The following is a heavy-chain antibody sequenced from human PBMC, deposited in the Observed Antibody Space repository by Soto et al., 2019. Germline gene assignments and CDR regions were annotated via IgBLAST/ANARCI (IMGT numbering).Heavy chain of an antibody. V-gene: IGHV1-46*01. CDR3: ARDQITTDSARGVIFLVY. J-gene: IGHJ4*02. CDR1: GYTFTSYY. Sequence: ASVKVSCKASGYTFTSYYMHWVRQAPGQGLEWMGIINPSGGSTSYAQKFQGRVTMIRDTSTSTVYMELSSLRSEDTAVYYCARDQITTDSARGVIFLVYWGQGTLVTVSS. CDR2: INPSGGST. D-gene: IGHD3-10*01.